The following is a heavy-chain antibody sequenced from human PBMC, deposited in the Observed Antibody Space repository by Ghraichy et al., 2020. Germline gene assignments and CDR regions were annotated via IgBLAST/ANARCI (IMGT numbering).Heavy chain of an antibody. V-gene: IGHV4-61*01. CDR1: GGSVSSGSYY. CDR2: IYYSGST. D-gene: IGHD3-3*01. CDR3: ASQGVLRFLEWLPEY. J-gene: IGHJ4*02. Sequence: SETLSLTCTVSGGSVSSGSYYWSWIRQPPGKGLEWIGYIYYSGSTNYNPSLKSRVTISVDTSKNQFSLKLSSVTAADTAVYYCASQGVLRFLEWLPEYWGQGTLVTVSS.